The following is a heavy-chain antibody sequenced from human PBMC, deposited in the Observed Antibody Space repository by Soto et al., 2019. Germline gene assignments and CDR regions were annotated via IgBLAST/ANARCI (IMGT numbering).Heavy chain of an antibody. CDR3: ASAIVGVHLDAFDI. J-gene: IGHJ3*02. CDR1: GGSFSGYY. CDR2: INHSGST. Sequence: ETLSLTCAVYGGSFSGYYWSWIRQPPGKGLEWIGEINHSGSTNYNPSLKSRVTISVDTSKNQFSLKLSYVTAADTAVYYCASAIVGVHLDAFDIWGQGTMVTVSS. D-gene: IGHD1-26*01. V-gene: IGHV4-34*01.